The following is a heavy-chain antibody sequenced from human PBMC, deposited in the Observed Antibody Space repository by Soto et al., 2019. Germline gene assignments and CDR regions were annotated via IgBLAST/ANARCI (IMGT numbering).Heavy chain of an antibody. CDR2: IYYSGST. V-gene: IGHV4-30-4*01. J-gene: IGHJ4*02. Sequence: SETLSLTCTVSGGSISSGDCFWSWIRQPPGKGLEWIGYIYYSGSTYYNPSLKSRVTISVDTSKNQFSLKLSSVTAADTAVYYGPRVKAGVVYWGQGTLVTVSS. D-gene: IGHD3-10*01. CDR3: PRVKAGVVY. CDR1: GGSISSGDCF.